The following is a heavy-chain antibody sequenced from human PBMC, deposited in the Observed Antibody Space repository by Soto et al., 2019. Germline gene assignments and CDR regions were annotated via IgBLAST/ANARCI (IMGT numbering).Heavy chain of an antibody. CDR3: ARGITGTVSYYYGMDV. V-gene: IGHV1-69*12. J-gene: IGHJ6*02. D-gene: IGHD1-20*01. Sequence: QVQLVQSGAEVKKPGSSVKVSCKASGGTFSSYAISWVRQAPGQGLEWMGGIIPILGTANYAQKFQGRVTITAXXXTXXAYMELSRLRSEDTAVYYCARGITGTVSYYYGMDVWGQGTTVTVSS. CDR2: IIPILGTA. CDR1: GGTFSSYA.